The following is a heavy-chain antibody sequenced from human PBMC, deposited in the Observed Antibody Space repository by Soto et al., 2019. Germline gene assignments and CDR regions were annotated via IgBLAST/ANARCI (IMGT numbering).Heavy chain of an antibody. CDR2: IIPIFGTA. CDR3: ARGYYYDSSGYYYGGDLPMGNWFDP. J-gene: IGHJ5*02. Sequence: SVKVSCKASGGTFSSYAISWVRQAPGQGLEWMGVIIPIFGTANYAQKFQGRVTITADESTSTAYMELSSLRSEDTAVYYCARGYYYDSSGYYYGGDLPMGNWFDPWGQGTLVTVSS. D-gene: IGHD3-22*01. V-gene: IGHV1-69*13. CDR1: GGTFSSYA.